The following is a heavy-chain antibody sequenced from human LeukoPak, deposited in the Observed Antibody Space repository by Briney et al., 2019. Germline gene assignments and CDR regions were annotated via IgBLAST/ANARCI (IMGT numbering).Heavy chain of an antibody. CDR3: ARVLAIVVVPAAIGDWFDP. CDR2: IYYXXST. J-gene: IGHJ5*02. Sequence: XIXXXPXKGLEWIGSIYYXXSTYYNPSLKSRFTISVDTSKNQFSLKLSSVTAADTAVYYCARVLAIVVVPAAIGDWFDPWGQGTLVTVSS. V-gene: IGHV4-39*07. D-gene: IGHD2-2*03.